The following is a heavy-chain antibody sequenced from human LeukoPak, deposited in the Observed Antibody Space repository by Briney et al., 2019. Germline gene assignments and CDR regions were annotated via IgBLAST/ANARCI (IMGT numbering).Heavy chain of an antibody. CDR1: GGSISSYY. CDR3: ARPKTVITMIVGSEVAFDI. J-gene: IGHJ3*02. V-gene: IGHV4-59*12. Sequence: KPSETLSLTCTVSGGSISSYYWSWIRQPPGKGLEWIGYIYYSGSTNYNPSLKSRVTISVDTSKNQFSLKLSSVTAADTAVYYCARPKTVITMIVGSEVAFDIWGQGTMVTVSS. CDR2: IYYSGST. D-gene: IGHD3-22*01.